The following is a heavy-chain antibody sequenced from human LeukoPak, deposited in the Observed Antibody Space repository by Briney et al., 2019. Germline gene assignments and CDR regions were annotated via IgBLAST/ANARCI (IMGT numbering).Heavy chain of an antibody. CDR3: ARPRFPYYRLSGADYYYMDV. V-gene: IGHV1-69*06. CDR1: GGTFSNYV. Sequence: GASVKVSCKASGGTFSNYVISWVRQAPGQGLEWMGGIIPIFGTTNYAQKFQGRVTITAAKSTSTAYMELSSLRSEDTAVYYCARPRFPYYRLSGADYYYMDVWGKGTTVTVSS. D-gene: IGHD3-10*01. CDR2: IIPIFGTT. J-gene: IGHJ6*03.